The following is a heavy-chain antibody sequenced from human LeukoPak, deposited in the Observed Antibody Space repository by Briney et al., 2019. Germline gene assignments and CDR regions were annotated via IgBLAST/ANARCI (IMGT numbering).Heavy chain of an antibody. Sequence: TGGSLRLSCAASGFTVSSTYMSWVSQAPGKGLEWVSVIYSGGFTYYADSVKGRFTISRDNSKNTLFLQMNSLRAEDTAVYYCAKTGNPATGDYWGQGTLVTVSS. CDR3: AKTGNPATGDY. V-gene: IGHV3-53*01. CDR2: IYSGGFT. J-gene: IGHJ4*02. CDR1: GFTVSSTY. D-gene: IGHD1-1*01.